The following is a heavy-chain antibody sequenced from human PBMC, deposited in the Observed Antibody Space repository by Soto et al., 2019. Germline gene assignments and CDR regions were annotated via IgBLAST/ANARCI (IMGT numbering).Heavy chain of an antibody. CDR1: GYTFTSYV. J-gene: IGHJ4*02. Sequence: ASVKVSCKASGYTFTSYVISWVRQAPGQGLEWMGWISAYTGNTNYAENLQGRVTMTTEKSTSTAYIELTSLISDDTAVYYCARAPNSRYMARTFDYRSQRNPVPVAS. V-gene: IGHV1-18*04. D-gene: IGHD3-9*01. CDR3: ARAPNSRYMARTFDY. CDR2: ISAYTGNT.